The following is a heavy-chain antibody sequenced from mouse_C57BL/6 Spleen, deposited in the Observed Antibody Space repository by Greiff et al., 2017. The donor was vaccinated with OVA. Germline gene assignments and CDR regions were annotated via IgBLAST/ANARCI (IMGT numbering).Heavy chain of an antibody. CDR2: ISSGSSTI. CDR1: GFTFSDYG. J-gene: IGHJ4*01. CDR3: AREVAYYYAMDY. Sequence: EVKVVESGGGLVKPGGSLKLSCAASGFTFSDYGMHWVRQAPEKGLEWVAYISSGSSTIYYADTVKGRFTISRDNAKNTLFLQMTSLRSEDTAMYYCAREVAYYYAMDYWGQGTSVTVSS. D-gene: IGHD1-1*01. V-gene: IGHV5-17*01.